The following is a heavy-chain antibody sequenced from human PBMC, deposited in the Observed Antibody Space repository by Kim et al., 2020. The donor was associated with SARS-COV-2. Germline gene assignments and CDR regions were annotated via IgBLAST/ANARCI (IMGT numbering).Heavy chain of an antibody. Sequence: GGSLRLSCAASGFTFSSYGMHWVRQAPGKGLEWVAVISYDGSNKYYADSVKGRFTISRDNSKNTLYLQMNSLRAEDTAVYYCARVSVVVPAARRGHYGMDVWGQGTTVTVSS. D-gene: IGHD2-2*01. V-gene: IGHV3-33*05. CDR3: ARVSVVVPAARRGHYGMDV. CDR1: GFTFSSYG. CDR2: ISYDGSNK. J-gene: IGHJ6*02.